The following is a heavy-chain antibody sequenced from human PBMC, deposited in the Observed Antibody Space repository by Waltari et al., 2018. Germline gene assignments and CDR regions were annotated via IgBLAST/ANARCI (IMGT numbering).Heavy chain of an antibody. CDR3: AKDGDYSLTEYDAFDV. CDR1: GLLFSTHG. Sequence: VQLLESGGGVVQPGGPLRLSCAASGLLFSTHGMPWVRQIPGKGLEWVAFISFDGKKIFDADSVRGRFTISRDNSNNIVFLQMNSLRPEDSGVYYCAKDGDYSLTEYDAFDVWGQGTVVTVSP. CDR2: ISFDGKKI. J-gene: IGHJ3*01. V-gene: IGHV3-30*02. D-gene: IGHD4-17*01.